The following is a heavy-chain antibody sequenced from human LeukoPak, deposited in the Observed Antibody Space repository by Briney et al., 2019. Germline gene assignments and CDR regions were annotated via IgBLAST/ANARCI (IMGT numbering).Heavy chain of an antibody. CDR1: RGTFISYA. Sequence: SVKVSCKASRGTFISYAISWVRQAPGQGLEWMGGIIPIFGTANYAQKFQGRVTITADESTSTAYMELSSLRSEDTAVYYCARVGAEDAFDIWGQGTMVTVSS. CDR2: IIPIFGTA. CDR3: ARVGAEDAFDI. V-gene: IGHV1-69*13. J-gene: IGHJ3*02. D-gene: IGHD1-26*01.